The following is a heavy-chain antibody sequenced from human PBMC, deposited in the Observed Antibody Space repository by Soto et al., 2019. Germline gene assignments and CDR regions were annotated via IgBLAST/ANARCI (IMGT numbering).Heavy chain of an antibody. J-gene: IGHJ4*02. D-gene: IGHD1-1*01. CDR2: IGGSGITS. CDR1: GVSFSDHA. CDR3: AKAPTRAGTYWVDY. V-gene: IGHV3-23*01. Sequence: EVQLLESGGGFVQPGGSLRLSCAASGVSFSDHAMFWVRQAPGKGLEWVSAIGGSGITSYYPDSVKGRFTISRDNSNNTLYLQMTGLRADDTAIYYCAKAPTRAGTYWVDYWGQGTLLTVSS.